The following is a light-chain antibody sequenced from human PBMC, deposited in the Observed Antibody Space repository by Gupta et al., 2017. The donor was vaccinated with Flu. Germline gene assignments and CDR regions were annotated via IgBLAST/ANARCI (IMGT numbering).Light chain of an antibody. CDR3: LLYYGEALV. V-gene: IGLV7-43*01. J-gene: IGLJ3*02. CDR1: TGAVTSGYY. Sequence: QTVVTQEPSLTVSPGGTVTLTCASNTGAVTSGYYPNWFQQKPGKAPRAVMYSTGNKHFWTPARVSGALLGGKVDLTLSGVQPEDEAEDYCLLYYGEALVIGGGTQL. CDR2: STG.